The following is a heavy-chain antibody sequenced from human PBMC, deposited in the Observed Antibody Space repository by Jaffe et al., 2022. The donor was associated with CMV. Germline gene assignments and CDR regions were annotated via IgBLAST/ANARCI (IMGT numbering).Heavy chain of an antibody. CDR2: IIPILGIA. Sequence: QVQLVQSGAEVKKPGSSVKVSCKASGGTFSSYAISWVRQAPGQGLEWMGRIIPILGIANYAQKFQGRVTITADKSTSTAYMELSSLRSEDTAVYYCASYCSGGSCYSQDGFTLDYWGQGTLVTVSS. CDR3: ASYCSGGSCYSQDGFTLDY. CDR1: GGTFSSYA. D-gene: IGHD2-15*01. J-gene: IGHJ4*02. V-gene: IGHV1-69*09.